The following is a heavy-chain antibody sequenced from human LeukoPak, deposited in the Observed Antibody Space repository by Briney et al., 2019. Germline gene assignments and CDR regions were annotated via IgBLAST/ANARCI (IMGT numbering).Heavy chain of an antibody. Sequence: ASVKVSCKVSGYTLTELSMHWVRQAPGQGLEWMGWINPNSGGTNYAQKFQGRVTMTRDTSISTAYMELSRLRSDDTAVYYCARDRPLSIAAAEGYWGQGTLVTVSS. CDR2: INPNSGGT. CDR3: ARDRPLSIAAAEGY. D-gene: IGHD6-13*01. CDR1: GYTLTELS. V-gene: IGHV1-2*02. J-gene: IGHJ4*02.